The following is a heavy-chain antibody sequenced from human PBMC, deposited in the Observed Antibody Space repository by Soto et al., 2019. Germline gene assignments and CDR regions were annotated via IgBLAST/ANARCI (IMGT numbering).Heavy chain of an antibody. J-gene: IGHJ3*02. CDR2: IYPGDSDT. D-gene: IGHD1-26*01. CDR1: GYSFTSYW. Sequence: VESLKISCKGSGYSFTSYWIGWVRQMPGKGLEWMGIIYPGDSDTKYSPSFQGQVTISADKTISIAYLQWSSLKASDTAMYYCARLAEVGTTTLGAFDIWGQGTMVTVSS. CDR3: ARLAEVGTTTLGAFDI. V-gene: IGHV5-51*01.